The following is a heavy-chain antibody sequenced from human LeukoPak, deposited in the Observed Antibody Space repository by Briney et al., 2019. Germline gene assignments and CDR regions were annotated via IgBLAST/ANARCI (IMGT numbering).Heavy chain of an antibody. Sequence: SETLSLTCAVSGGSISSGGYSWSWIRQPPGEGLEWIGYIYHSGSTYYNPSLKSRVTISVDRSKNQFSLKLSSVTAADTAVYYCARGGDSFSWFDPWGQGTLVTVSS. CDR1: GGSISSGGYS. CDR2: IYHSGST. CDR3: ARGGDSFSWFDP. D-gene: IGHD3-16*01. J-gene: IGHJ5*02. V-gene: IGHV4-30-2*01.